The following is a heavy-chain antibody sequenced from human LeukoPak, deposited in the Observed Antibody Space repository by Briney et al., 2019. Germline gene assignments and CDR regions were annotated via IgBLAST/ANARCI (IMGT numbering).Heavy chain of an antibody. CDR3: AKQSAGSAAWYSLHYDF. J-gene: IGHJ4*02. CDR1: GFTLGSYA. D-gene: IGHD6-13*01. CDR2: VDGGGGGT. V-gene: IGHV3-23*01. Sequence: GGSLRLSCAASGFTLGSYAMTWVRQAPGRGLEWVSRVDGGGGGTYYADSVKGRFTISRDNSKDTLYLQMNGLRAEDTAVYFCAKQSAGSAAWYSLHYDFWGQGTLVTVSS.